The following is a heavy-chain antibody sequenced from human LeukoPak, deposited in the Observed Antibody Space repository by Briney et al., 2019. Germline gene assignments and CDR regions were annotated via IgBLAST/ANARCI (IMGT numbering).Heavy chain of an antibody. CDR2: IYYSGST. CDR1: GGSISSNSYY. D-gene: IGHD6-19*01. CDR3: ARQRIAVAGTRKVFDY. J-gene: IGHJ4*02. V-gene: IGHV4-39*01. Sequence: SETLSLTCTVSGGSISSNSYYWGWIRQPPGKGLEWIGSIYYSGSTYYNPSLKSRVTISVDTSKNQFSLKLSSVTAADTAVYYCARQRIAVAGTRKVFDYWGQGTLVTVSS.